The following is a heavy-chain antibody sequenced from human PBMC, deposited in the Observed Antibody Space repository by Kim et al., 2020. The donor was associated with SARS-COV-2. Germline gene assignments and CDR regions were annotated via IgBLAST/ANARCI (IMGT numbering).Heavy chain of an antibody. D-gene: IGHD2-15*01. V-gene: IGHV4-59*01. J-gene: IGHJ4*02. CDR3: ARGIDDYGDY. CDR2: IYYSGST. Sequence: SETLSLTCTVSGGSISSYYWSWIRQPPGKGLEWIVYIYYSGSTNYNPSLKSRVTISVDTSKNQFSLKLSSVTAADTAVYYCARGIDDYGDYWGQGTLVTVSS. CDR1: GGSISSYY.